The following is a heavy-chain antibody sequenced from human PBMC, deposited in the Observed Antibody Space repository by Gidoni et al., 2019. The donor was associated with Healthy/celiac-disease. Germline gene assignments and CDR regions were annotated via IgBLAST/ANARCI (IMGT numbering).Heavy chain of an antibody. V-gene: IGHV1-69*01. Sequence: QVQMVQSGAEVNKPGSSVQFSCQASGGTFSSYAISWVRQAPGQGLEWIGGIIPIFGTANDEQKFQGRVTITAEESTSTDYMELSSLRSEDTDVYYCARDGTGTVPAFNNWFDPWGQGTLVTVSS. J-gene: IGHJ5*02. CDR1: GGTFSSYA. CDR2: IIPIFGTA. CDR3: ARDGTGTVPAFNNWFDP. D-gene: IGHD4-17*01.